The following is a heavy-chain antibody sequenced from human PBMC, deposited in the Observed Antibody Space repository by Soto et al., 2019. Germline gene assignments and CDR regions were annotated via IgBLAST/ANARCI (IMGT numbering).Heavy chain of an antibody. CDR3: AKEAGELSTRSFDY. D-gene: IGHD3-16*02. V-gene: IGHV3-21*01. CDR1: GFTFSSYS. J-gene: IGHJ4*02. CDR2: ISSSSSYI. Sequence: SGGSLRLSCAASGFTFSSYSMNWVRQAPGKGLEWVSSISSSSSYIYYADSVKGRFTISRGNAKNSLYLQMNSLRAEDTAVYYCAKEAGELSTRSFDYWGQGTLVTVSS.